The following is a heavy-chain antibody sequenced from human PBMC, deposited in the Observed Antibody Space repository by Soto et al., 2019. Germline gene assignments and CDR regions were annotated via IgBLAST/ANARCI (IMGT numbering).Heavy chain of an antibody. CDR3: ARVYCSGGSCYMYYFDV. D-gene: IGHD2-15*01. V-gene: IGHV2-26*01. CDR1: GFSLNNARLG. CDR2: IFSNDEK. Sequence: QVTLKESGPVLVKPTETLTLTCTVSGFSLNNARLGVSWIRQPPGKALEGLAHIFSNDEKTYCTALKNRLTNSKESTKSKVVLTMTNMDPVDTATYYCARVYCSGGSCYMYYFDVWGQGTLVTVSS. J-gene: IGHJ4*02.